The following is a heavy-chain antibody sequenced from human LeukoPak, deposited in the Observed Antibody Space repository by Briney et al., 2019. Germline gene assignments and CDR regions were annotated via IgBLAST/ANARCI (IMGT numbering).Heavy chain of an antibody. D-gene: IGHD3/OR15-3a*01. CDR2: LSGNGGVT. Sequence: PGGSLRLSCAASGFIFRSYGMSWVRQAPGKGLEWVSALSGNGGVTYYADSVQGRFAISRDNSKNTLYLQMNALRAEDTAVYYCAKDLAWGLDYWGQGALVTVSS. CDR1: GFIFRSYG. V-gene: IGHV3-23*01. CDR3: AKDLAWGLDY. J-gene: IGHJ4*02.